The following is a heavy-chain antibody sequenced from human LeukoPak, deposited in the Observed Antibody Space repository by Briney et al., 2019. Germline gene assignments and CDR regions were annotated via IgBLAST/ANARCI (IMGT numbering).Heavy chain of an antibody. V-gene: IGHV4-39*01. CDR3: ARRTRFGELLIDY. CDR2: IYYSGST. Sequence: SETLSLTCTVSGGSISTYYWGWIRQPPGKGLEWIGSIYYSGSTYYNPSLKSRVTISVDTSKNQFSLKLSSVTAADTAVYYCARRTRFGELLIDYWGQGTLVTVSS. CDR1: GGSISTYY. J-gene: IGHJ4*02. D-gene: IGHD3-10*01.